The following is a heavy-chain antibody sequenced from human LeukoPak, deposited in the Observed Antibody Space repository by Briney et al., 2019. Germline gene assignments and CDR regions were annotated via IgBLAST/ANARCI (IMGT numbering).Heavy chain of an antibody. V-gene: IGHV1-69*13. D-gene: IGHD3-22*01. J-gene: IGHJ6*02. CDR3: ARAYYYDSSGYPGECMDV. Sequence: ASVKVSCKASGGTFSSYAISWVRQAPGQGREWMGGIIPIFGTANYAQKFQGRVTITADESTSTAYMELSSLRSEDTAVYYCARAYYYDSSGYPGECMDVWGQGTTATVSS. CDR2: IIPIFGTA. CDR1: GGTFSSYA.